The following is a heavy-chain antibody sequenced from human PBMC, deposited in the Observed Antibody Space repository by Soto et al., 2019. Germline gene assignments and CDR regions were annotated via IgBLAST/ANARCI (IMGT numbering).Heavy chain of an antibody. CDR1: GFTFSNAW. CDR2: IKSKTDGGTT. Sequence: PGGSLRLSCAASGFTFSNAWMSWLRQAPGKGLEWVGRIKSKTDGGTTDYAAPVKGRFTISRDDSKNTLYLQMNSLKTEDTAVYYCTTEMIAARGAFDIWGQGTMVTVSS. D-gene: IGHD6-13*01. CDR3: TTEMIAARGAFDI. V-gene: IGHV3-15*01. J-gene: IGHJ3*02.